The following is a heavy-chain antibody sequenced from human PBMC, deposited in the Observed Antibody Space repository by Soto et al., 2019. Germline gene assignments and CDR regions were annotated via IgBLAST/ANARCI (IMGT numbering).Heavy chain of an antibody. D-gene: IGHD6-13*01. J-gene: IGHJ3*02. CDR3: AKVSSAFFAHIAADAFDI. CDR2: ISGSGGST. Sequence: GGSLRLSCAASGFTFSSYAMSWVRQAPGKGLEWVSAISGSGGSTYYADSVKGRFTISRDNSKNTLYLQMNSLRAEDTAVYYCAKVSSAFFAHIAADAFDIWGQGTMVTVSS. CDR1: GFTFSSYA. V-gene: IGHV3-23*01.